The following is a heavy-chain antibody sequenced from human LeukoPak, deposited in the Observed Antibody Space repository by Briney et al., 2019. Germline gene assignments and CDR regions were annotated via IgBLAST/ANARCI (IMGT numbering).Heavy chain of an antibody. CDR1: GGTLTSGGYS. CDR2: IYYSGSA. CDR3: AQVAIAAPGTPIDY. D-gene: IGHD6-13*01. Sequence: SETLSLTCAVSGGTLTSGGYSWSWIRQSPGKALEWIGYIYYSGSAYYNPSLKSRVTISVDTSKNHFSLRLSSVTTADTAVYYCAQVAIAAPGTPIDYWGQGTLVTVSS. J-gene: IGHJ4*02. V-gene: IGHV4-30-4*07.